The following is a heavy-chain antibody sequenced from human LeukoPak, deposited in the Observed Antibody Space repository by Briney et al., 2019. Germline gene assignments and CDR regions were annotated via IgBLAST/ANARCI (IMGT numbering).Heavy chain of an antibody. Sequence: ASVRVSCKASGYTFTGNYMHWVRQAPGQGLEWMGWISAYNGNTNYAQKLQGRVTMTTDTSTSTAYMELRSLRSDDTAVYYCARDRGGYYYDKPPFDYWGQGTLVTVSS. CDR2: ISAYNGNT. V-gene: IGHV1-18*04. CDR1: GYTFTGNY. J-gene: IGHJ4*02. D-gene: IGHD3-22*01. CDR3: ARDRGGYYYDKPPFDY.